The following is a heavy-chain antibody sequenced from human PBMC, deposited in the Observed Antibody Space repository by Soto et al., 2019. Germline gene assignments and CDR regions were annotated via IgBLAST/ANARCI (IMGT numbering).Heavy chain of an antibody. CDR1: GYSISSSNW. CDR3: ARVPGP. V-gene: IGHV4-28*03. CDR2: IYHSGST. J-gene: IGHJ5*02. Sequence: SETQSLTCAVSGYSISSSNWWGWIRQPPGKGLEWIGYIYHSGSTYYNPSLKSRVTMSVDRSKNQFSLKLSSVTAADTAVYYCARVPGPWGQGNLVTVSS.